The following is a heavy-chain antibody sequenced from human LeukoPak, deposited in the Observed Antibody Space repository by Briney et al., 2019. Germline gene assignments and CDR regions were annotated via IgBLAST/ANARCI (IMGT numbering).Heavy chain of an antibody. CDR2: IIPIFGTA. Sequence: ASVTVSCKASGGTFSSYAISWVRQAPGQGLEWMGGIIPIFGTANYAQKFQGRVTITAGESTSTAYMELSSLRSEDTAVYYCARGAPNYYDSSGYSFDYWGQGTLVTVSS. D-gene: IGHD3-22*01. CDR1: GGTFSSYA. J-gene: IGHJ4*02. CDR3: ARGAPNYYDSSGYSFDY. V-gene: IGHV1-69*13.